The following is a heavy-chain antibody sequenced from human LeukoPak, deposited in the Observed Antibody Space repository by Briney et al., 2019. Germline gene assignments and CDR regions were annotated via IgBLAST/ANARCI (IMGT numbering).Heavy chain of an antibody. CDR2: IYYSGST. J-gene: IGHJ4*02. CDR3: ASEMATIGRGNYFDY. Sequence: SETLSLTCTVSGGPISSYYWSWIRQPPGKGLEWIGYIYYSGSTNYNPSLKSRVTISVDTPKNQFSLKLSSVTAADTAVYYCASEMATIGRGNYFDYWGQGTLVTVSS. V-gene: IGHV4-59*01. D-gene: IGHD5-24*01. CDR1: GGPISSYY.